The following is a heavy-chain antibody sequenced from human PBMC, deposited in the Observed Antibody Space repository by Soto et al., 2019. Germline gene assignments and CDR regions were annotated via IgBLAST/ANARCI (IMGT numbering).Heavy chain of an antibody. CDR3: ARVPTVGAAAGTGY. Sequence: GGSLRLSCAASGFTFSSYWMHWVRQAPGKGLVWVSRINSDGSSTSYADSVKGRFTISRDNAKNTLYLQMNSLRAEDTAVYYCARVPTVGAAAGTGYWGQGTLVTVSS. J-gene: IGHJ4*02. CDR1: GFTFSSYW. CDR2: INSDGSST. D-gene: IGHD6-13*01. V-gene: IGHV3-74*01.